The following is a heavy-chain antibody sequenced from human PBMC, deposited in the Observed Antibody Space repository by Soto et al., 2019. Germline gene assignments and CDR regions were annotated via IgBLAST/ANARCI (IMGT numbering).Heavy chain of an antibody. Sequence: PSETLSLTCAVSDGSISSGGYSWSWIRQPPGRGLEWIGYIYHSGSTYYNPSLKSRVTISVDRSKNQLSLKLSSVTAADTAVYYCARGRRDSSGYGPTWRFDYWGQGTLVTVSS. CDR3: ARGRRDSSGYGPTWRFDY. J-gene: IGHJ4*02. V-gene: IGHV4-30-2*01. CDR1: DGSISSGGYS. CDR2: IYHSGST. D-gene: IGHD3-22*01.